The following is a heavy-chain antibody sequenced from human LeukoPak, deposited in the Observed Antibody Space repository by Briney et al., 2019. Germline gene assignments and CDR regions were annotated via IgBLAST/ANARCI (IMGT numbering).Heavy chain of an antibody. V-gene: IGHV4-34*01. Sequence: SETLSLTCAVYGGSFSGYYWSWIRQPPGKGLEWIGETNHSGSTNYNPSLKSRVTISVDTSKNQFPLKLSSVTAADTAVYYCARWSNCSSTSCYSGAFDIWGQGTMVTVSS. CDR2: TNHSGST. D-gene: IGHD2-2*01. CDR3: ARWSNCSSTSCYSGAFDI. J-gene: IGHJ3*02. CDR1: GGSFSGYY.